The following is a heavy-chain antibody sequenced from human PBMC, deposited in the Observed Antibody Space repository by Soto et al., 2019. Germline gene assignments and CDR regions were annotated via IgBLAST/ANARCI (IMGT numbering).Heavy chain of an antibody. CDR1: GGSISSYY. V-gene: IGHV4-59*01. Sequence: SETLSLTCTVSGGSISSYYWSWIRQPPGKGLEWIGYIYYSGSTNYNPSPKSRVTISVDTSKNQFSLKLSSVTAADTAVYYCARVDCSGGSCYRLGYYYYYMDVWGKGTTVTVSS. CDR2: IYYSGST. J-gene: IGHJ6*03. CDR3: ARVDCSGGSCYRLGYYYYYMDV. D-gene: IGHD2-15*01.